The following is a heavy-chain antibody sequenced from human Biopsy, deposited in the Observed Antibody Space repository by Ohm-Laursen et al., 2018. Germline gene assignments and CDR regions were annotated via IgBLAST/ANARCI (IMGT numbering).Heavy chain of an antibody. Sequence: GTLSLTCAVSGDSISGYYWNWIRQPPGKRLEWIGYILSTGSTDYNPSLQSRVSISLDLSTDQFSLKVGSVAAADTAVYYCARVVGAATGFDSWGRGTPVIVSS. D-gene: IGHD1-26*01. CDR1: GDSISGYY. CDR3: ARVVGAATGFDS. J-gene: IGHJ4*02. CDR2: ILSTGST. V-gene: IGHV4-59*01.